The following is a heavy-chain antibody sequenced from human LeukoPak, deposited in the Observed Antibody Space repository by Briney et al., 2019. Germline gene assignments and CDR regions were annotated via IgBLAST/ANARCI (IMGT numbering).Heavy chain of an antibody. CDR1: GYTFTSYA. CDR2: INAGNGNT. CDR3: ARVFYGPNWFDP. Sequence: GASVKVSCKASGYTFTSYAMHWVRQAPGQRLEWMGWINAGNGNTKYSQKFQGRVTITRDTSASTAYMELRSLRSDDTAVYYCARVFYGPNWFDPWGQGTLVTVSS. D-gene: IGHD2/OR15-2a*01. V-gene: IGHV1-3*01. J-gene: IGHJ5*02.